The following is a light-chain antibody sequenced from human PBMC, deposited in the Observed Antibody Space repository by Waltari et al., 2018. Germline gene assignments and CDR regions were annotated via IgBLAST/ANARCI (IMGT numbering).Light chain of an antibody. CDR3: QQSNYFPLT. V-gene: IGKV1-12*01. CDR1: QDISRY. Sequence: DIQMTQSPSSVSASVGHRVTITCRASQDISRYLVWYQQKPGKAPNLLIYGASNLQSGVPSRFSGSGSGTDFTLTIDTLQPEDFATYFCQQSNYFPLTFGGGTKVEIE. J-gene: IGKJ4*01. CDR2: GAS.